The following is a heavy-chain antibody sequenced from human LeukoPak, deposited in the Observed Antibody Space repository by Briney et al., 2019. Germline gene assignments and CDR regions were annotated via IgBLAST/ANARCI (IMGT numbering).Heavy chain of an antibody. CDR1: GFTFSSYW. CDR2: IKQDGSEK. D-gene: IGHD6-19*01. J-gene: IGHJ6*03. CDR3: ARGRHSSGWGYYMDV. V-gene: IGHV3-7*01. Sequence: GGSLRLSCAASGFTFSSYWMSWVRRAPGKGLEWVANIKQDGSEKYYVDSVKGRFTISRDNAKNSLYLQMNSLRAEDTAVYYCARGRHSSGWGYYMDVWGKGTTVTVSS.